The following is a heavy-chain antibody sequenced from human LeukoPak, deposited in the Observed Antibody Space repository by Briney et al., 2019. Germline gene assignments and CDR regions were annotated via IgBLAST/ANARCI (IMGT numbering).Heavy chain of an antibody. CDR1: GFTFSSYA. J-gene: IGHJ4*02. Sequence: PGGSLRLSCAASGFTFSSYAMSWVRQAPGKGLEWVSAISGSGGSTYYADSVKGRFTISRDNSKNTLYLQMNSLRAEDTAVYYCAKSCRGLPRYRGLAPFAYWGQGPLVTVSS. D-gene: IGHD3-10*01. CDR2: ISGSGGST. V-gene: IGHV3-23*01. CDR3: AKSCRGLPRYRGLAPFAY.